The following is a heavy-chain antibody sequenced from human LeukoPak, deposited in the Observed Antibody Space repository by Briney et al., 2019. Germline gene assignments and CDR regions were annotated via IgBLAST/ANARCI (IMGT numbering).Heavy chain of an antibody. V-gene: IGHV4-34*01. Sequence: SETQTLPCVVYDESFSAHYWTWIRQPPGKGLQWIGEINHSGSVHYNPSLRSRVTMSIDTCREQFSLKMTSVTAADTAVYYCARVTGLLWFGELLPTPYSYYGIYGWGQGITVTVSS. J-gene: IGHJ6*02. CDR3: ARVTGLLWFGELLPTPYSYYGIYG. CDR1: DESFSAHY. D-gene: IGHD3-10*01. CDR2: INHSGSV.